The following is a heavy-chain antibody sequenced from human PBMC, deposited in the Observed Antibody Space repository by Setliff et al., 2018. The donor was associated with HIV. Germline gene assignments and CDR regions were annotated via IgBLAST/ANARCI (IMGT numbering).Heavy chain of an antibody. V-gene: IGHV4-34*01. Sequence: SETLSLTCAVYGGSFSGYYWSWIRQPPGKGLEWIGEINHSGSTNYNPSLKSRVTISVGMSKNQFSLKLSSVTAADTAVYYCARQGAGYYYDSSEYYTGNGFDMWGQGTMVTVSS. CDR1: GGSFSGYY. J-gene: IGHJ3*02. CDR2: INHSGST. CDR3: ARQGAGYYYDSSEYYTGNGFDM. D-gene: IGHD3-22*01.